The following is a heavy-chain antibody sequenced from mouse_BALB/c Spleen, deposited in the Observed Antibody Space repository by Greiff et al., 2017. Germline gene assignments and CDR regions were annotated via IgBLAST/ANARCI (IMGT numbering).Heavy chain of an antibody. CDR3: TRAGLRYYYAMDY. Sequence: EVHLVESGGGLVKPGGSLKLSCAASGFTFSSYTMSWVRQTPEKRLEWVATISSGGSYTYYPDSVKGRFTISRDNAKNTLYLQMSSLKSEDTAMYYCTRAGLRYYYAMDYWGQGTSVTVSS. J-gene: IGHJ4*01. CDR2: ISSGGSYT. D-gene: IGHD2-4*01. CDR1: GFTFSSYT. V-gene: IGHV5-6-4*01.